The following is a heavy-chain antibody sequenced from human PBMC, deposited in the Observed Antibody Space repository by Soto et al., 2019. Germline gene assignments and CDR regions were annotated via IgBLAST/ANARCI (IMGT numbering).Heavy chain of an antibody. J-gene: IGHJ4*02. CDR3: ARRRGDVNNSPN. D-gene: IGHD3-16*01. CDR1: GGSISSTNAY. CDR2: IYYSGSA. V-gene: IGHV4-39*01. Sequence: QLQLQESGPGLVKPSETLSLTCTVSGGSISSTNAYWGWIRQPPGKGPEWIGSIYYSGSAYYNPSLKSRVTISVDTSKNQFSLKLSSVTAADTAVYYCARRRGDVNNSPNWGQGTLVTVSS.